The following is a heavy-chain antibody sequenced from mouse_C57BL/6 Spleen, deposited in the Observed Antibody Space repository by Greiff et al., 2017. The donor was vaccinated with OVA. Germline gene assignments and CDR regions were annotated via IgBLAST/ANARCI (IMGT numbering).Heavy chain of an antibody. CDR2: IYPGSGST. Sequence: QVQLKESGAELVKPGASVKMSCKASGYTFTSYWITWVKQRPGQGLEWIGDIYPGSGSTNYNEKFKSKATLTVDTSSSTAYMQLSSLTSEDSAVYYCARSPYYYGSSYFDYWGQGTTLTVSS. CDR3: ARSPYYYGSSYFDY. CDR1: GYTFTSYW. J-gene: IGHJ2*01. D-gene: IGHD1-1*01. V-gene: IGHV1-55*01.